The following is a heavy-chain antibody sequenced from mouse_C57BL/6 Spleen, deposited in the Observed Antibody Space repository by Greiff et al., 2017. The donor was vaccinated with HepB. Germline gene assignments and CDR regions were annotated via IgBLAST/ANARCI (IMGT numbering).Heavy chain of an antibody. V-gene: IGHV1-55*01. J-gene: IGHJ4*01. CDR2: IYPGSGST. D-gene: IGHD2-2*01. CDR3: AIGGYYGYEGGGYYYAMDY. CDR1: GYTFTSYW. Sequence: QVQLQQPGAELVKPGASVKMSCKASGYTFTSYWITWVKQRPGQGLEWIGDIYPGSGSTNYNEKFKSKATLTVDTSSSTAYMQLSSLSSEDSAVYYGAIGGYYGYEGGGYYYAMDYWGQGTSVTVSS.